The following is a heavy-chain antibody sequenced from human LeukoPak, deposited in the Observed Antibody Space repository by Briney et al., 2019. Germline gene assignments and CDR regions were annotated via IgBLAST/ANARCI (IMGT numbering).Heavy chain of an antibody. Sequence: GGSLRLSCAASGFTVSSNEMSWVRQAPGKGLEWVSSISGGSTYYADSRKGRFTSSRDNSKNTMYLQMNSLRGEDKAVYYCANYEGSYNSAKFDPWGQGTLVTVSS. CDR2: ISGGST. V-gene: IGHV3-38-3*01. CDR1: GFTVSSNE. J-gene: IGHJ5*02. D-gene: IGHD6-25*01. CDR3: ANYEGSYNSAKFDP.